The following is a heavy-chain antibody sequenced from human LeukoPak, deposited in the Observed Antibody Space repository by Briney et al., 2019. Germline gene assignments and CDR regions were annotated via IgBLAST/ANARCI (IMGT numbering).Heavy chain of an antibody. CDR3: ARLAYCGGDCYFLSPYYYYYGMDV. J-gene: IGHJ6*02. CDR2: IYYSGST. CDR1: GGSISSYY. D-gene: IGHD2-21*02. V-gene: IGHV4-59*12. Sequence: SETLSLTCTVSGGSISSYYWSWIRQPPGKGLEWIGYIYYSGSTNYNPSLKSRVTISVDTSKNQFSLQLNSVTPEDTAVYYCARLAYCGGDCYFLSPYYYYYGMDVWGQGTTVTVSS.